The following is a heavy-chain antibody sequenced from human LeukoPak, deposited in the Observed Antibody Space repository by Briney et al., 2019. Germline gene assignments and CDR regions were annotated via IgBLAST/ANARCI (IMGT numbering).Heavy chain of an antibody. Sequence: ASVKVSCKDSGYTFTGDYIHWVRQAPGQGLEWMGWINTNSGDTKDGKKFQGRVTMTTDTSTSTAYMELRSLRSDDTAVYYCARVGDSYGLYYFDYWGQGTLVTVSS. CDR2: INTNSGDT. D-gene: IGHD5-18*01. V-gene: IGHV1-2*02. CDR1: GYTFTGDY. J-gene: IGHJ4*02. CDR3: ARVGDSYGLYYFDY.